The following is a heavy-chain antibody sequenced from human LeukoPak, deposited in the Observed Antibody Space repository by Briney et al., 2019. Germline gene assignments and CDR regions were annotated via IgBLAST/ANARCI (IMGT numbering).Heavy chain of an antibody. Sequence: PSETLSLTCTVSGGSVSSGSHYWSWIRQPPGKGLEWIGYIYYSGSTNYNPSLKSRVTISVDTSKNQFSLKLSSVTAADTAVYYCAATHSSGADFDYWGQGTLVTVSS. CDR3: AATHSSGADFDY. V-gene: IGHV4-61*01. CDR2: IYYSGST. J-gene: IGHJ4*02. CDR1: GGSVSSGSHY. D-gene: IGHD3-22*01.